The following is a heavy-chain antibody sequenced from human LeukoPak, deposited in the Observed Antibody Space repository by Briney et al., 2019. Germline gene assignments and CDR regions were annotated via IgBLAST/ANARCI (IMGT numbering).Heavy chain of an antibody. CDR3: ARDVRGDYGDTDWYFDL. V-gene: IGHV4-34*01. D-gene: IGHD4-17*01. CDR1: GGSFSGYY. Sequence: PSQTLSLTCAVYGGSFSGYYWSWIRQPPGKGLEWIGEINHSGSTNYNPSLKSRVTISVDTSKNQFSLKLSSVTAADTAVYYCARDVRGDYGDTDWYFDLWGRGTLVTVSS. J-gene: IGHJ2*01. CDR2: INHSGST.